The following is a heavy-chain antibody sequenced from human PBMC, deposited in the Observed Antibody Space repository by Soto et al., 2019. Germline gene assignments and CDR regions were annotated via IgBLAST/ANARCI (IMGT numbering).Heavy chain of an antibody. D-gene: IGHD3-16*01. Sequence: EMQLVESGGGLVQPGMSLRLSCAASGFTFDDYAMYWVRQVPGKGLEWVSGISWNSGRIGYADSVKGRFTISIDNAKNSLYLQMNSLRPEDTALYYCTKARLWGGDGYNSYYYNAMDVWGQGTTVTVSS. J-gene: IGHJ6*02. V-gene: IGHV3-9*01. CDR2: ISWNSGRI. CDR1: GFTFDDYA. CDR3: TKARLWGGDGYNSYYYNAMDV.